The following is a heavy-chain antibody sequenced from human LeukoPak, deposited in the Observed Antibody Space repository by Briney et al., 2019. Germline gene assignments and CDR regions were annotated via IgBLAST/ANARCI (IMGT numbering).Heavy chain of an antibody. J-gene: IGHJ3*02. CDR3: TAGPLRYCSSTSCYTRDDAFDI. V-gene: IGHV3-15*01. CDR2: IKSKTDGGTT. D-gene: IGHD2-2*02. Sequence: GGSLRLSCAASGFTFSNAWMSWVRQAPGKGLEWVGRIKSKTDGGTTDYAAPVKGRFTISRDDSKNTLYPQMNSLKTEDTAVYYCTAGPLRYCSSTSCYTRDDAFDIWGQGTMVTVSS. CDR1: GFTFSNAW.